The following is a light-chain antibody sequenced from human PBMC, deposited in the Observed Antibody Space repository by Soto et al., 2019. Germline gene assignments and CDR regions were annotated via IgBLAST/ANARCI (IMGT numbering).Light chain of an antibody. V-gene: IGKV3-15*01. CDR2: DAS. CDR1: QSVSNN. CDR3: QQYNNLPRS. Sequence: ETVMTQSPGTLSVSPGERTTLSCRASQSVSNNLAWYQQTPGQAPRLLIYDASIRASGIPARFSGSGSATEFTLTISSLQSEDSAIYSCQQYNNLPRSFGQGTKVEFK. J-gene: IGKJ1*01.